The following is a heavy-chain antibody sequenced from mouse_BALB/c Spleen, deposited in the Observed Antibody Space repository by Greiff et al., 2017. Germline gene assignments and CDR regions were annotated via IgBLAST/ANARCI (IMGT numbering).Heavy chain of an antibody. Sequence: LQQSGAELVRPGTSVKVSCKASGYAFTNYLIEWVKQRPGQGLEWIGVINPGSGGTNYNEKFKGKATLTADKSSSTAYMQLSSLTSDDSAVYFCAREGYDYEEGGLYAMDYWGQGTSVTVSS. D-gene: IGHD2-4*01. V-gene: IGHV1-54*01. CDR3: AREGYDYEEGGLYAMDY. CDR1: GYAFTNYL. J-gene: IGHJ4*01. CDR2: INPGSGGT.